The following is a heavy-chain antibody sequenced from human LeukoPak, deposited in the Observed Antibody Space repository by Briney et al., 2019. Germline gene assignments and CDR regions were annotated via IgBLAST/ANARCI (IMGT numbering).Heavy chain of an antibody. CDR2: IGGSGDST. Sequence: GGSLRLSCAASGFTFRSYAMSWVRQAPGKGLEWVSAIGGSGDSTYYAVSVKGRFTISRDNSKNTLYLQMNSLRAEDTAVYYCAKGPVAFEDSSGYSDYWGQGTLVTVSS. CDR3: AKGPVAFEDSSGYSDY. V-gene: IGHV3-23*01. D-gene: IGHD3-22*01. CDR1: GFTFRSYA. J-gene: IGHJ4*02.